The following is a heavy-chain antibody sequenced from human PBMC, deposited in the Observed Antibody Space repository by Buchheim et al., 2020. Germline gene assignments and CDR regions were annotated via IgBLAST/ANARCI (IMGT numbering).Heavy chain of an antibody. CDR2: ISGSGDTT. J-gene: IGHJ4*02. CDR1: GFTFNDSA. CDR3: ANKNGYGSSYLDN. V-gene: IGHV3-23*01. Sequence: EVQLLESGGGLVQPGGSLRLSCAASGFTSGFTFNDSAMTWVRQAPGKGLEWVSTISGSGDTTFYVDSVKGRFTISRDNSQNAVYLQMNSLRAEDTALYYCANKNGYGSSYLDNWGQGTL. D-gene: IGHD5-12*01.